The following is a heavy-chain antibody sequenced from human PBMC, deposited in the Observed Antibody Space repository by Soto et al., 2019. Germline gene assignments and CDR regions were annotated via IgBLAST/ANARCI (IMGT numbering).Heavy chain of an antibody. Sequence: GGSLRLSCAASGFTFSSYWMHWVRQAPGKGLVWVSRINPDGSSTSYADSVKGRFTISRDNAKNTLYLQMNSLRAEDTAVYYCARVSVSSSHFDYWGQGTLVTVS. V-gene: IGHV3-74*01. CDR3: ARVSVSSSHFDY. J-gene: IGHJ4*02. CDR1: GFTFSSYW. CDR2: INPDGSST. D-gene: IGHD6-6*01.